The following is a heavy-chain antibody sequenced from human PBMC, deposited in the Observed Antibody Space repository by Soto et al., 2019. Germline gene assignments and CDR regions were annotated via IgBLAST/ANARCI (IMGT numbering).Heavy chain of an antibody. CDR1: EGSLSNYG. V-gene: IGHV1-69*13. J-gene: IGHJ6*02. D-gene: IGHD4-17*01. Sequence: GASVKVSCKASEGSLSNYGISWVRQAPGQGLELMGGIIPVFGTANYAQKFQGRVTITADESTNIVYMDVTSLRSEDTAVYYCARGDATKIVVTTYYAMDVWGQGTTVTVSS. CDR2: IIPVFGTA. CDR3: ARGDATKIVVTTYYAMDV.